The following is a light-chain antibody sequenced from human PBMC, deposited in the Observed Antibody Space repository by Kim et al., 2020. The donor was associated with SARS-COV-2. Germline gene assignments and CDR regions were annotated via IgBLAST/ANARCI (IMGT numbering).Light chain of an antibody. CDR3: QQYKIYPYT. Sequence: SAPVGDRVTITCRASQGIINYLAWFQQKPGKAPKSLIYAASILQSGVPSKFSGSGSGTDFTLTINSLQPEDFATYYCQQYKIYPYTFGQGTKLEI. V-gene: IGKV1-16*02. CDR2: AAS. CDR1: QGIINY. J-gene: IGKJ2*01.